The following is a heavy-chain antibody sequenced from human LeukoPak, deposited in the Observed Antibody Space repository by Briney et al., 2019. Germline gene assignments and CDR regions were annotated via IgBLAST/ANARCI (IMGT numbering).Heavy chain of an antibody. Sequence: GGSLRLSCAASGFTFSSYWMSWVRQAPGKGLEWVANIKEDGSEKYYVDSVKGRFTISRDNAKNSLYLQMNSLRAEDTAVYYCARVRGIAVAGTASIYFDYWGQGTLVTVSS. J-gene: IGHJ4*02. D-gene: IGHD6-19*01. V-gene: IGHV3-7*01. CDR1: GFTFSSYW. CDR3: ARVRGIAVAGTASIYFDY. CDR2: IKEDGSEK.